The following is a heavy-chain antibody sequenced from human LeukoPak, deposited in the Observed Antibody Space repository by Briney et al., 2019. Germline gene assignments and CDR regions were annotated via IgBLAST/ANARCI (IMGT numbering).Heavy chain of an antibody. J-gene: IGHJ4*02. D-gene: IGHD5-18*01. CDR1: GFTFDDYA. CDR3: XXXDTAMVLGFDY. CDR2: ISWNSGSI. V-gene: IGHV3-9*01. Sequence: GRSLRLSCAASGFTFDDYAMHWVRQAPGKGLEWVSGISWNSGSIGYADSVKGRFTISRDNAKNSLYLQMNSLRAEDTALYYXXXXDTAMVLGFDYWGQGTLVTVSS.